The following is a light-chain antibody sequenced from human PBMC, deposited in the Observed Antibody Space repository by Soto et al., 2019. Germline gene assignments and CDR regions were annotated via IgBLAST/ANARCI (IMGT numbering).Light chain of an antibody. Sequence: LVMTQSPATLSVSPGERATLSCRASQSVSSNLAWYQQKPGQAPRLLIYGASTRATGIPARFSGSGSGTEFTLTISSLQSEDFAVYYCQQDNNWPPETFGQGTKVEIK. V-gene: IGKV3-15*01. J-gene: IGKJ1*01. CDR1: QSVSSN. CDR2: GAS. CDR3: QQDNNWPPET.